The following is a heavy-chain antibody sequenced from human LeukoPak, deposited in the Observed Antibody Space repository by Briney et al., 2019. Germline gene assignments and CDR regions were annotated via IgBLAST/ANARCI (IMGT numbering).Heavy chain of an antibody. CDR1: GFTFSSYG. D-gene: IGHD3-22*01. Sequence: GRSLRLSCAASGFTFSSYGMHWVRQAPGKGLEWVAVIWYDGSNKYYADSVKGRFTISRDNSKNTLYLQLNSLRAEDTAVYYCARAEGYYDSSGNDAFDIWGQGTMVTVSS. CDR3: ARAEGYYDSSGNDAFDI. CDR2: IWYDGSNK. J-gene: IGHJ3*02. V-gene: IGHV3-33*01.